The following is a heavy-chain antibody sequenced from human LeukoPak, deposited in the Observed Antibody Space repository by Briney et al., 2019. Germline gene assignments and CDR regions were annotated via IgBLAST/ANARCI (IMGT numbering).Heavy chain of an antibody. Sequence: VASVKVSCKASGYTFTGYCMHWVRQAPGQGREWMGWINPNSGGTNYAQKFQGRVTMTRDTSISTAYRELSRLRSNRAGVYYLPRDPYGSGNYYTKYYYYYYMSVGNEGTTLT. J-gene: IGHJ6*03. V-gene: IGHV1-2*02. CDR1: GYTFTGYC. D-gene: IGHD3-10*01. CDR3: PRDPYGSGNYYTKYYYYYYMSV. CDR2: INPNSGGT.